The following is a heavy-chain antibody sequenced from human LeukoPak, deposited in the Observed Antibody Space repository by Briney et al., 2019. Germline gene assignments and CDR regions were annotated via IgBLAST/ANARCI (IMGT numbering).Heavy chain of an antibody. V-gene: IGHV3-43*02. Sequence: GGSLRLSCAASGFTFDDYAMHWGRQAPGKGLELVSLISGGGGSTYYADSVKGRFTISRDKSKNSLYLQMNSLRTEDTALYYCAKDIGGGYDLSDDYYYGMDVWGQGTTVTVSS. D-gene: IGHD5-12*01. J-gene: IGHJ6*02. CDR2: ISGGGGST. CDR1: GFTFDDYA. CDR3: AKDIGGGYDLSDDYYYGMDV.